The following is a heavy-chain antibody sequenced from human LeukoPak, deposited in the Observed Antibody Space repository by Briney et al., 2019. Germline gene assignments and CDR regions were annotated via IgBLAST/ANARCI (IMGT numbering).Heavy chain of an antibody. CDR1: GYTFTSYD. Sequence: ASVKVSCKASGYTFTSYDINWVRQATGQGLEWMGWMNPNSGNTGYAQKFQGRVTMTRNTSITTAYMELSSLGSEDTAVYYCARGGLYYFDSSGYYWFDPWGQGTLVTVSS. D-gene: IGHD3-22*01. V-gene: IGHV1-8*01. CDR3: ARGGLYYFDSSGYYWFDP. CDR2: MNPNSGNT. J-gene: IGHJ5*02.